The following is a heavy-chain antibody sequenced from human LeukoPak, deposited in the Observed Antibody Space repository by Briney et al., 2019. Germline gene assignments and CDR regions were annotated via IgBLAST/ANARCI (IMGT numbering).Heavy chain of an antibody. CDR3: ARDLRDGFDY. Sequence: SETLSLTCTVPGGSISSGGYYWSWIRQHPGKGLEWIGYIYYSGSTYYNPSLKSRVTISVDTSKNQFSLKLSSVTAADTAVYYCARDLRDGFDYWGQGTLVTVSS. J-gene: IGHJ4*02. V-gene: IGHV4-31*03. CDR2: IYYSGST. D-gene: IGHD5-24*01. CDR1: GGSISSGGYY.